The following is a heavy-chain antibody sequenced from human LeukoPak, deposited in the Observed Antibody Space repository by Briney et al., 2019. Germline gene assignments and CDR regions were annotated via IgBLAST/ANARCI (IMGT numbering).Heavy chain of an antibody. CDR3: TRRSYDSGSYYDGWYFDY. V-gene: IGHV4-34*01. Sequence: PSETLSLICAVYGGSFSGYHWNWIRQAPGNGLEWIGEINHNGNTNYNPSLKGRVTISVDTSKNQFSLKLNSVTAADTAVYYCTRRSYDSGSYYDGWYFDYWGQGTLVTVSS. CDR1: GGSFSGYH. D-gene: IGHD3-10*01. J-gene: IGHJ4*02. CDR2: INHNGNT.